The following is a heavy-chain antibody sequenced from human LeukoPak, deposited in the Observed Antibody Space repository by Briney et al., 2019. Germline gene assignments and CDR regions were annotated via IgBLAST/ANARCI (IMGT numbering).Heavy chain of an antibody. CDR2: INPNSGGT. D-gene: IGHD1-26*01. CDR3: ARVTLRVWEDY. CDR1: GYTFTGYY. Sequence: GASVKVSCKASGYTFTGYYMHWVRQAPGHGLEWMGRINPNSGGTNYAQKFQGRVTMTRDTSISTAYMELSRLRSDDSAVYYCARVTLRVWEDYWGQGTLVTVSS. J-gene: IGHJ4*02. V-gene: IGHV1-2*06.